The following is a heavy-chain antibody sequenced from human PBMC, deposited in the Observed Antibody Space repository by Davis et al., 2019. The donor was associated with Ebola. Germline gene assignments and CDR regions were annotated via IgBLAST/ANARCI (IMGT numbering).Heavy chain of an antibody. Sequence: ASVKVSCKASGYTFTYSLSGYYMHWVRQAPGQGLEWMGWINPNSGGTSYAQKFQGRVTMTRDTSISTAYMDLSRLRSDDTALYYCARVFGATYGMDVWGQGTTVTVSS. CDR2: INPNSGGT. CDR3: ARVFGATYGMDV. CDR1: GYTFTYSLSGYY. J-gene: IGHJ6*02. V-gene: IGHV1-2*02. D-gene: IGHD3-10*02.